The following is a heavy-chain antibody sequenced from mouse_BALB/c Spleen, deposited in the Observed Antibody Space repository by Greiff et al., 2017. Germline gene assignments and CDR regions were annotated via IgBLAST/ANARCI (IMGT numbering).Heavy chain of an antibody. D-gene: IGHD2-3*01. CDR2: IWAGGST. J-gene: IGHJ2*01. Sequence: VKLQESGPGLVAPSQSLSITCTVSGFSLTSYGVHWVRQPPGKGLEWLGVIWAGGSTNYNSALMSRLSISKDNSKSQVFLKMNSLQTDDTAMYYCARDDGYYVVFDYWGQGTTLTVSS. CDR1: GFSLTSYG. V-gene: IGHV2-9*02. CDR3: ARDDGYYVVFDY.